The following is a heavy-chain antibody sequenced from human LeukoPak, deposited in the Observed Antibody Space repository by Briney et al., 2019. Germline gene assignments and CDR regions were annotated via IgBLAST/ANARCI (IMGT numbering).Heavy chain of an antibody. CDR3: ATARNFRFEY. V-gene: IGHV3-74*01. Sequence: GGSLRLSCATSGLTFRTTWMHWVRQAPGKGLMWVSRMNGEGTTIDYADSVKGRFTVSRDYAKNTLFLQMNNLRTEDTALYFCATARNFRFEYWGQGSLIIVSA. J-gene: IGHJ4*02. CDR2: MNGEGTTI. CDR1: GLTFRTTW. D-gene: IGHD1-7*01.